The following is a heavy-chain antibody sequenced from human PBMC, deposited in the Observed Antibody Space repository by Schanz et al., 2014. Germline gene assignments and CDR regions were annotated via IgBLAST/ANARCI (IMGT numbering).Heavy chain of an antibody. V-gene: IGHV4-61*02. CDR1: GGSIRSGTYY. CDR3: ARDTTWRVDL. CDR2: VFPNGIT. Sequence: QVQLQESGPGLVKPSQTLSLTCTVSGGSIRSGTYYWSWIRQPAGKALEWVGRVFPNGITNYNPARKRGVTISRDTSKNKFALTLTSLTAAETAGYYCARDTTWRVDLWGRGTLGTVSS. D-gene: IGHD1-1*01. J-gene: IGHJ2*01.